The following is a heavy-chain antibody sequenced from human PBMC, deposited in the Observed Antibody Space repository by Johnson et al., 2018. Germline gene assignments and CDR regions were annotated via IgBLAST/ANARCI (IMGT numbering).Heavy chain of an antibody. CDR1: GFTFSSSA. V-gene: IGHV3-30-3*01. Sequence: VQLLESGGGVVQPGRSLRLSCAGSGFTFSSSAMHWVRQAPGKGLDWVGVISYDGSNKNYADSVKGRFTISRDNSKNTLFLQMNSLRAEDTAVYYCASLTGIQYYYDDMDVWGKGTTVTVSS. CDR3: ASLTGIQYYYDDMDV. CDR2: ISYDGSNK. D-gene: IGHD7-27*01. J-gene: IGHJ6*03.